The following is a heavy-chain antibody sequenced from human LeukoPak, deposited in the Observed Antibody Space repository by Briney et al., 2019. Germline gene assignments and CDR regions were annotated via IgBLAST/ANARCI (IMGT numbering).Heavy chain of an antibody. J-gene: IGHJ6*03. V-gene: IGHV1-18*01. D-gene: IGHD4-11*01. Sequence: ASVKISCKVSGYTLTELSMHWVRQAPGKGLEWMGWISAYNGNTNYAQKLQGRVTMTTDTSTSTAYMELRSLRSDDTAVYYCARDGSYSNYDYYYYYMDVWGKGTTVTVSS. CDR2: ISAYNGNT. CDR3: ARDGSYSNYDYYYYYMDV. CDR1: GYTLTELS.